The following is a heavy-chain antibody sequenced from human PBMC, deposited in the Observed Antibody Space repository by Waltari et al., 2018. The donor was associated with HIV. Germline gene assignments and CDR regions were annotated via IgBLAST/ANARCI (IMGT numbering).Heavy chain of an antibody. CDR2: IYSGGST. D-gene: IGHD5-12*01. CDR1: GFTVISTY. Sequence: EVQLVETGGGLIQPGGSLRLSCAASGFTVISTYMSWVRQAPGKGLELVSGIYSGGSTYYADSVKGRFTISRDNSKNTLYLQMNSLRAEDTAVYYCARAFFRDGYPGYFDLWGRGTLVTVSS. V-gene: IGHV3-53*02. CDR3: ARAFFRDGYPGYFDL. J-gene: IGHJ2*01.